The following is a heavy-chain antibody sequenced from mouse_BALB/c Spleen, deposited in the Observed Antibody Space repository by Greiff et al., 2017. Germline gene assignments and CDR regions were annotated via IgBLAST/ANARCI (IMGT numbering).Heavy chain of an antibody. CDR2: IWAGGST. Sequence: VQLKESGPGLVAPSQSLSITCTVSGFSLTSYGVHWVRQPPGKGLEWLGVIWAGGSTNYNSALMSRLSISKDNSKSQVFLKMNSLQTDDTAMYYCARDLEVRRYYYAMDYWGQGTSVTVSS. CDR3: ARDLEVRRYYYAMDY. D-gene: IGHD2-14*01. V-gene: IGHV2-9*02. CDR1: GFSLTSYG. J-gene: IGHJ4*01.